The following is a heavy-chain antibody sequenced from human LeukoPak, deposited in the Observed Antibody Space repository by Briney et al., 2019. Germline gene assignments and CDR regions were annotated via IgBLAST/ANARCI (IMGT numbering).Heavy chain of an antibody. D-gene: IGHD6-19*01. CDR1: GGSISSYY. J-gene: IGHJ4*02. V-gene: IGHV4-59*01. Sequence: SETLSLTCTVSGGSISSYYWSWIRQPPGKGLERIGYVDYTGSTNYNPSLTSRVIISVDRSKNQFSLNLISVTAADTAIYYCARDEISSGWFTGFDYWGQGTLVTVSS. CDR2: VDYTGST. CDR3: ARDEISSGWFTGFDY.